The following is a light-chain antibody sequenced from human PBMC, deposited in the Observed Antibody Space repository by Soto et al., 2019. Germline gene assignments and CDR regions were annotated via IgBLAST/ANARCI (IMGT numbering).Light chain of an antibody. Sequence: IVLTQSPGTLSLSPGERATLSCGASQSVTNNFLAWYQQKPGQAPRFLIYGASSRATGVPDRFSGSGSGTDFTLTISRLEPGDFSVYYCQQYGTPLFTFGPGTKVDIK. J-gene: IGKJ3*01. CDR2: GAS. V-gene: IGKV3-20*01. CDR3: QQYGTPLFT. CDR1: QSVTNNF.